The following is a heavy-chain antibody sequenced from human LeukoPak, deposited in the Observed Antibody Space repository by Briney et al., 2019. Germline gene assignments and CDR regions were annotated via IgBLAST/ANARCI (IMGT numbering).Heavy chain of an antibody. CDR1: GLTFSSYA. Sequence: GGSLRLSCGASGLTFSSYAMSWVRQAPGKGLEWVANIKQDGSEKYYVDFVKGRFTISRDNAKDSLYLQMNSLRAEDTAVYYCARGPRAYSGSPSYYFDYWGQGTLVTVSS. CDR2: IKQDGSEK. D-gene: IGHD1-26*01. V-gene: IGHV3-7*01. CDR3: ARGPRAYSGSPSYYFDY. J-gene: IGHJ4*02.